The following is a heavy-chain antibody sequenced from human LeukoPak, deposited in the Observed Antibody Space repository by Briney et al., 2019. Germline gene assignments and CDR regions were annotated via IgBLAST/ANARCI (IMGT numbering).Heavy chain of an antibody. CDR3: AKVDNYDFWSAWDDAFDV. CDR1: GFTFSSYA. V-gene: IGHV3-23*01. CDR2: ISGSGGST. J-gene: IGHJ3*01. Sequence: PGGSLRLSCAASGFTFSSYAMSWVRQAPGKGLEWVSAISGSGGSTYYADSVKGRFTISRDNSKNTLYLQMNSLRAEDTAVYYCAKVDNYDFWSAWDDAFDVWGQGTMVTVSS. D-gene: IGHD3-3*01.